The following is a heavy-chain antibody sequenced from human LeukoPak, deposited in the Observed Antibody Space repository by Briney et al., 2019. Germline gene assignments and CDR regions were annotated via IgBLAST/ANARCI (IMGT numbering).Heavy chain of an antibody. V-gene: IGHV4-39*01. J-gene: IGHJ4*02. CDR2: IHYSGST. Sequence: PSETLSLTCTVSGGSISSSSYYWGWIRQPPGKGLEWIGSIHYSGSTYYNPSLKSRITISVDTSKNQFSLKLSSVTAADTAVYYCQTYYYDSSGYFFDYWGQGTLVTVSS. D-gene: IGHD3-22*01. CDR3: QTYYYDSSGYFFDY. CDR1: GGSISSSSYY.